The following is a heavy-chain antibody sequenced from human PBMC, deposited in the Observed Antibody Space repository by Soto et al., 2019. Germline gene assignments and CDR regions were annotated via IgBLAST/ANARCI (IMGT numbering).Heavy chain of an antibody. Sequence: QVQLVQSGAEVKKPGASLKVSCKASGYTFSNFGVSWVRQAPGQGLEWIGWINPDNGDTNYGQKFQGRATMTTDTFTNTSCMELRCLRSDDTAVYYCARGVRVSAYLDYYMDVWGEGTTVTVSS. CDR2: INPDNGDT. CDR3: ARGVRVSAYLDYYMDV. D-gene: IGHD3-10*02. V-gene: IGHV1-18*01. J-gene: IGHJ6*03. CDR1: GYTFSNFG.